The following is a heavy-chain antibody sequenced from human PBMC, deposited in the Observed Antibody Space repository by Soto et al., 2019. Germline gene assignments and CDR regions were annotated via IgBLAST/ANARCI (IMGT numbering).Heavy chain of an antibody. CDR1: GFTFSSYA. CDR3: ARERGVVAATRTYYYGMDV. J-gene: IGHJ6*02. Sequence: GSLRLSCAASGFTFSSYAMHWVRQAPGRGLEWVAVISYDGSNKYYADSVKGRFTISRDNSKNTLYLQMNSLRAEDTAVYYCARERGVVAATRTYYYGMDVWGQGTTVTVSS. D-gene: IGHD2-15*01. V-gene: IGHV3-30-3*01. CDR2: ISYDGSNK.